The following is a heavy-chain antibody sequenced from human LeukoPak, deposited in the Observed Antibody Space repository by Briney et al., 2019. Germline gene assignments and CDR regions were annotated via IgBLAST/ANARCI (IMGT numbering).Heavy chain of an antibody. Sequence: GSSVKVSCKASGGTFSSYAISWVRQAPGQGLEWMGWINPKSGGANYAQKFQGRVTMTWDTSISTAYMELSRLRSDDTAVYYCAREYILTAYYGDYWGQGTLVTVSS. CDR2: INPKSGGA. J-gene: IGHJ4*02. CDR3: AREYILTAYYGDY. CDR1: GGTFSSYA. V-gene: IGHV1-2*02. D-gene: IGHD3-9*01.